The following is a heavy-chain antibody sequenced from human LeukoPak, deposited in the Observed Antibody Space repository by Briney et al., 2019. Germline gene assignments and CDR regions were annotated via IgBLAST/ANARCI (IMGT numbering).Heavy chain of an antibody. CDR1: RYTFTTYY. CDR3: ASSSSGSLDY. V-gene: IGHV1-46*01. CDR2: INPSGGSN. Sequence: ASVKVSCKASRYTFTTYYIHWVRQAPGQGLEWMGIINPSGGSNSYAQKFQGRVTMTRDTSTSTVLMYVSSLRSEDTAVYFCASSSSGSLDYWGQGTLVTVSS. D-gene: IGHD3-22*01. J-gene: IGHJ4*02.